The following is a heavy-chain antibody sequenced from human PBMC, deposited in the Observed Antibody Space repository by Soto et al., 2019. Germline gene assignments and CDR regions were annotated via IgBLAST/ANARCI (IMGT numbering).Heavy chain of an antibody. J-gene: IGHJ4*02. CDR1: GDSVSNNRAA. CDR3: ARDPPAFHSAFDY. V-gene: IGHV6-1*01. CDR2: TYYRSKWLN. D-gene: IGHD4-4*01. Sequence: SQTLSLTCAISGDSVSNNRAAWNWIRQSPSRGLEWLGRTYYRSKWLNDYAVSIEGRLTISPDTSKNQFSLHLDSVTPEDTAMYYCARDPPAFHSAFDYWGQGTLVTVSS.